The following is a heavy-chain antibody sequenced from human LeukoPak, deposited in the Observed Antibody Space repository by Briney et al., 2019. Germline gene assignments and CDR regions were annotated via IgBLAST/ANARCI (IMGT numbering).Heavy chain of an antibody. J-gene: IGHJ6*02. V-gene: IGHV4-34*01. CDR1: GGSISYYY. CDR2: INHSGST. Sequence: SETLSLTCTVSGGSISYYYWSWIRQPPGKGLEWIGEINHSGSTNYNPSLKSRVTISVDTSKNQFSLKLSSVTAADTAVYYCARGPDIVVVPAEDYYYYYGMDVWGQGTTVTVSS. D-gene: IGHD2-2*01. CDR3: ARGPDIVVVPAEDYYYYYGMDV.